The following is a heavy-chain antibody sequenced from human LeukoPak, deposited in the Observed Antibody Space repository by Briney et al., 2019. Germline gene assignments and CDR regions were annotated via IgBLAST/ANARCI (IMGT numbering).Heavy chain of an antibody. CDR1: GYTFTSYD. CDR2: MNPNSGNT. V-gene: IGHV1-8*01. Sequence: ASVKVSCKASGYTFTSYDINWVRQATGQGLEWMGWMNPNSGNTGYAQKFQGRVTMTRDMSTSTDYMELSSLRSEDTAVYYCARDNSVGDIAWWFDPWGQGTLVTVSS. D-gene: IGHD3-10*01. J-gene: IGHJ5*02. CDR3: ARDNSVGDIAWWFDP.